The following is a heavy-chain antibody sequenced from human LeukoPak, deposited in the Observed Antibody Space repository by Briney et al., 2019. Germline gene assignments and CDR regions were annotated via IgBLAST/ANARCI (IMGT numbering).Heavy chain of an antibody. V-gene: IGHV1-18*01. CDR3: ARDLIVVVPAAIEAEYMDV. J-gene: IGHJ6*03. CDR2: ISAYNGNT. CDR1: GYTFTSYG. Sequence: GASVKVSCKASGYTFTSYGISWVRQAPGQGLEWMGWISAYNGNTNYAQKLQGRVTMTTDTSTSTAYMELRSLRSDDTAVYYCARDLIVVVPAAIEAEYMDVWGKGTTVTVSS. D-gene: IGHD2-2*02.